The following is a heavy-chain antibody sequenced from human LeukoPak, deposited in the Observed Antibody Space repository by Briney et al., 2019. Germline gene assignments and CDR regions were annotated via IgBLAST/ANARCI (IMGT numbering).Heavy chain of an antibody. CDR3: ASDRAGFDP. J-gene: IGHJ5*02. V-gene: IGHV4-39*01. CDR2: IYYSGST. Sequence: PSETLTLTCTVSGGSISSSSYYWGWIRQPPGKWLEWIGRIYYSGSTYYNPSLKSRVTISVDTPKNQFSLKLSSVTAADTAVYYCASDRAGFDPWGQGTLVTVSS. CDR1: GGSISSSSYY.